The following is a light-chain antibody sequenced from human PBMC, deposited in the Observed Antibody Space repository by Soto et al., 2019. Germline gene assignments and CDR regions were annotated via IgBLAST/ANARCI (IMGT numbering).Light chain of an antibody. V-gene: IGKV1-9*01. CDR2: EAS. CDR3: QQLESYPST. Sequence: IQMTHSPSTLSASVGDRVTITCRASHDISTYLAWYQQKPGKAPKLMIYEASTLQSGVPSRFAGSGSGTDFTLTISSLQPEDFATYYCQQLESYPSTFCGGTKVDIK. CDR1: HDISTY. J-gene: IGKJ4*01.